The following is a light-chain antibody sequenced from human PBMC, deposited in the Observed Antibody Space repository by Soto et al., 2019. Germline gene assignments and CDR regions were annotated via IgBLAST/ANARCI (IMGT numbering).Light chain of an antibody. J-gene: IGKJ4*01. V-gene: IGKV3-11*01. Sequence: DIVLTQSPATLSLSPGERATLSCRASQSVGSYLAWYQQKPGQAPRLLIYDASNRATGIPARFSGSGSGTDFTLTISSLEPEDFAVYYCQQRSAWPFTFGGGTNLEIK. CDR3: QQRSAWPFT. CDR2: DAS. CDR1: QSVGSY.